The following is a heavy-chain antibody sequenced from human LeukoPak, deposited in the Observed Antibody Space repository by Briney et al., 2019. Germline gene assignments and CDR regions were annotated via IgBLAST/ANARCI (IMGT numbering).Heavy chain of an antibody. CDR2: INHSGST. V-gene: IGHV4-34*01. CDR3: ARALLRRGGDY. Sequence: SETLSLTCTVSGGSISNYYWSWIRQPPGKGLEWIGEINHSGSTNYNPSLKSRVTISVDTSKNQFSLKLSSVTAADTAVYYCARALLRRGGDYWGQGTLVTVSS. J-gene: IGHJ4*02. D-gene: IGHD2/OR15-2a*01. CDR1: GGSISNYY.